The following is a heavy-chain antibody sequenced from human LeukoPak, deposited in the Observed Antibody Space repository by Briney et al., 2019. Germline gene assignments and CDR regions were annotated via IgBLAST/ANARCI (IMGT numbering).Heavy chain of an antibody. D-gene: IGHD3-22*01. CDR3: AKDRFYDSSGNHFESEK. Sequence: GGSLRLSCAASGFTFSTYGMSWVRQAPGKGLDWVSGISGSGGRTTYADSVAGRFTVSRDNSKNTLYLQMNNLRAEDTALYYCAKDRFYDSSGNHFESEKWGQGTLVTV. CDR1: GFTFSTYG. CDR2: ISGSGGRT. J-gene: IGHJ4*02. V-gene: IGHV3-23*01.